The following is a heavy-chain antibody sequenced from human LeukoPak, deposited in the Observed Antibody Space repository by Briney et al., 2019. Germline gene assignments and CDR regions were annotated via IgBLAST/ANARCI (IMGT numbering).Heavy chain of an antibody. V-gene: IGHV1-69*05. CDR1: GGTFSSYA. J-gene: IGHJ6*03. D-gene: IGHD2-2*01. CDR3: ARSPTGQLLLRFGLYYYYMDV. CDR2: IIPIFGTA. Sequence: ASVKISCKASGGTFSSYAISWVRQAPGQGLEWMGGIIPIFGTANYAQKLQGRVTITTDESTSTAYMELSSLRSEDTAVYYCARSPTGQLLLRFGLYYYYMDVWGKGTTVTVSS.